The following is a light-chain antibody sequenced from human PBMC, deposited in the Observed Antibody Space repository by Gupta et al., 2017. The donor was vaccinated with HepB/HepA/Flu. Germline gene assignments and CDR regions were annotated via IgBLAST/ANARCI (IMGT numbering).Light chain of an antibody. V-gene: IGKV2-28*01. CDR1: QSLLHSNGYTY. CDR2: LGS. J-gene: IGKJ2*04. CDR3: MQALQMRS. Sequence: EIVLTQSPLSLPVTPGEPAAISCRSSQSLLHSNGYTYLDWYLQKPGQSPPLLIYLGSSRAPGVPDRFSGSGSGTDFTLKISRVEAEDVGVYYCMQALQMRSFGQGTKLEIK.